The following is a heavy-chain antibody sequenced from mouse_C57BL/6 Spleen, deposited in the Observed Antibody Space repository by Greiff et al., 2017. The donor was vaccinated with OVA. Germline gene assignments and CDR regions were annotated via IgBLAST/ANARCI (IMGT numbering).Heavy chain of an antibody. D-gene: IGHD2-5*01. CDR2: IDPSDSYT. Sequence: VQLQQPGAELVKPGASVKLSCKASGYTFTSYWMQWVKQRPGKGLEWIGEIDPSDSYTNYNQKFKGKATLTVDTSSSTAYMQLSSLTSEDSAVYYCARGNYSNWYFDVWGTGTTVTVSS. CDR1: GYTFTSYW. V-gene: IGHV1-50*01. CDR3: ARGNYSNWYFDV. J-gene: IGHJ1*03.